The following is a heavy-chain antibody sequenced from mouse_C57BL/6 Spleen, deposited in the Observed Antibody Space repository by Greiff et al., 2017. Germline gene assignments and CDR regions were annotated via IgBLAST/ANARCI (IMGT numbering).Heavy chain of an antibody. CDR1: GYSITSGYY. V-gene: IGHV3-6*01. J-gene: IGHJ4*01. D-gene: IGHD4-1*01. Sequence: ESGPGLVKPSQSLSLTCSVTGYSITSGYYWNWIRQFPGNKLEWMGYISYDGSNNYNPSLKNRISITRDTSKNQFFLKLNSVTTEDTATYYCARGGAGTDAMDYWGQGTSVTVSS. CDR2: ISYDGSN. CDR3: ARGGAGTDAMDY.